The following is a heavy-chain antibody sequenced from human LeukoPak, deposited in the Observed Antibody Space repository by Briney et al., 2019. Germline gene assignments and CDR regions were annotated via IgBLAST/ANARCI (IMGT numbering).Heavy chain of an antibody. J-gene: IGHJ6*02. CDR2: ISSSSSYI. D-gene: IGHD1-14*01. V-gene: IGHV3-21*01. CDR3: ARGVNHYYYGMDV. CDR1: GFTFSSYS. Sequence: GGSLRLSCAASGFTFSSYSMNWVRQAPGKGLEWVSSISSSSSYIYYADSVKGRFTISRDNAKNSLYLQMNSLRAEDTAVYYCARGVNHYYYGMDVWGQGTTVTVSS.